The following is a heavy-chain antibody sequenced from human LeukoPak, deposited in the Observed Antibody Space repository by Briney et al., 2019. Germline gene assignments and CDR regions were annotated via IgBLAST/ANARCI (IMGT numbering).Heavy chain of an antibody. CDR3: AKVHYTASFPGSFPGRNYFDT. Sequence: GSLRLSCTVSGFAFSGYAMSWVRQAPGRGAEWVSFFGARGVVTYFADSVKSRFTISRDNSTTTLFLQMNSLRAEDTAVYYCAKVHYTASFPGSFPGRNYFDTWGQGSLVTVSP. V-gene: IGHV3-23*01. J-gene: IGHJ4*02. D-gene: IGHD1-26*01. CDR1: GFAFSGYA. CDR2: FGARGVVT.